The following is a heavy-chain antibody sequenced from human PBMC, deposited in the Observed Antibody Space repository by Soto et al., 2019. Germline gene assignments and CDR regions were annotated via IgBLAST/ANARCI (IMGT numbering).Heavy chain of an antibody. CDR2: ITNDGGDT. D-gene: IGHD3-10*01. CDR1: GFTFSSNA. Sequence: EVQLLESGGDVVQPGGSLRLSCAASGFTFSSNAMSWVRQAPGKGLEWVSVITNDGGDTLYADSVKGRFTISRDNSKNTIYLHMKSLSAEDKDIDVCARATAQSYPGSRVFDSWGQGTRVTVSS. CDR3: ARATAQSYPGSRVFDS. V-gene: IGHV3-23*01. J-gene: IGHJ4*02.